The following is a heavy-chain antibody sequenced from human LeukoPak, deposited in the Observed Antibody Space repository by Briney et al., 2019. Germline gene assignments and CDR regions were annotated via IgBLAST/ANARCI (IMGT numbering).Heavy chain of an antibody. D-gene: IGHD3-10*01. V-gene: IGHV4-34*01. J-gene: IGHJ4*02. CDR1: GGSFSGYY. CDR3: ARVSRFGELLYDY. Sequence: SETLSLTCAVYGGSFSGYYWSWIRQPPGKGLEWIGEINHSGSTNYNPSLKSRVTISVDTSKNQFSLKLSSVTAADTAVYYCARVSRFGELLYDYWGQGTLVTVSS. CDR2: INHSGST.